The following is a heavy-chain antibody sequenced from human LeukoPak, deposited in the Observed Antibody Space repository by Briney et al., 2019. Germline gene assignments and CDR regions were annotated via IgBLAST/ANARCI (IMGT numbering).Heavy chain of an antibody. CDR1: GFTFSSDS. CDR3: ARGGSGFGDYYYFYGMDV. J-gene: IGHJ6*02. CDR2: ISRSSNTI. D-gene: IGHD3-22*01. Sequence: LTGGSLRLSCAASGFTFSSDSMNWVRQAPGMGLEWVSYISRSSNTIYYADSVKGRFTISSDNAKNSLYLQMNSLRDEDTAVYYCARGGSGFGDYYYFYGMDVWGQGTTVTVSS. V-gene: IGHV3-48*02.